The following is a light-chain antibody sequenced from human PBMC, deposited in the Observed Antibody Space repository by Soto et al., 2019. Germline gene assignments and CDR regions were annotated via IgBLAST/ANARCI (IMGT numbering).Light chain of an antibody. V-gene: IGLV1-40*01. CDR3: QSYDSGLSGVV. CDR2: GNS. CDR1: SSNIGAGYD. Sequence: QSVLTQPPSVSGAPGQRVTISCTGSSSNIGAGYDVHWYQQLPGTAPKLLIYGNSNRPSGVPDRFSGSKSGTSASLAINGLEAEDEADYYCQSYDSGLSGVVFGGGTKLTVL. J-gene: IGLJ2*01.